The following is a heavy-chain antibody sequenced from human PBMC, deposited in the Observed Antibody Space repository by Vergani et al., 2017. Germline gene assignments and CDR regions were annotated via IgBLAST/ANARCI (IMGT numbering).Heavy chain of an antibody. CDR3: AKDLMYSSSWLHY. V-gene: IGHV3-23*04. J-gene: IGHJ4*02. CDR2: ISGSGGST. CDR1: GFTFSDYY. Sequence: VQLVESGGGLVKPGGSLRLSCAASGFTFSDYYMSWIRQAPGKGLEWVSAISGSGGSTYYADSVKGRFTISRDNSKNTLYLQMNSLRAEDTAVYYCAKDLMYSSSWLHYWGQGTLVTVSS. D-gene: IGHD6-13*01.